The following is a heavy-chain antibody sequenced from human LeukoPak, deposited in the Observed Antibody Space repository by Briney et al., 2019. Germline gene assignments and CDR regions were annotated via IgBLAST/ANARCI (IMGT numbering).Heavy chain of an antibody. V-gene: IGHV3-74*01. CDR1: GFTFRHYW. CDR3: IRDFRSADL. Sequence: PGVPLTLPCVASGFTFRHYWMHWLRDPPGKARVWVSRIYVEGRTTNCADSVKGRFTISRDNAKNTVYLEMHSLSVEDTTTYYCIRDFRSADLWGQGTLVTVTS. CDR2: IYVEGRTT. J-gene: IGHJ5*02.